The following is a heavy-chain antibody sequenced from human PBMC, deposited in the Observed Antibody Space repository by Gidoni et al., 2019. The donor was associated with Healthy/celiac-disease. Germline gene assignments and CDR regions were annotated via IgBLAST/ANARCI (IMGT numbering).Heavy chain of an antibody. CDR3: ARAAIFGVANAGMDV. Sequence: EVQLVESGGDLVQPGGSLRLSCAASGFTFSRYEMNWVRQAPGKGVEWVSYIRSSGSTIYYADSVKGRFTISRDNAKNSLYLQMNSLRAEDTAVYYCARAAIFGVANAGMDVWGQGTTVTVSS. J-gene: IGHJ6*02. CDR2: IRSSGSTI. CDR1: GFTFSRYE. V-gene: IGHV3-48*03. D-gene: IGHD3-3*01.